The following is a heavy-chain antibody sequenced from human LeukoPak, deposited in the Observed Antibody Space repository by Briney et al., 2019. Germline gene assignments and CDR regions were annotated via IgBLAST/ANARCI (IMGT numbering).Heavy chain of an antibody. CDR1: GFSFYYDA. V-gene: IGHV3-23*01. J-gene: IGHJ4*02. CDR2: ISGGGENT. CDR3: TTSWPKVREGDQ. D-gene: IGHD3-16*01. Sequence: GGSLGLSCAASGFSFYYDAMRWVRQAPGKGLEWLSEISGGGENTNYADSVKGRFTISRDNSKDTLFLHMSSLRVEDTAVYYCTTSWPKVREGDQWGQGTLVTVS.